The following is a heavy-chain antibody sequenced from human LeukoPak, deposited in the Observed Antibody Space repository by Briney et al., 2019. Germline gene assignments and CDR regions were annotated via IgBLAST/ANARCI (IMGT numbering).Heavy chain of an antibody. CDR2: ISGSGVNT. CDR1: GFTFSSYA. J-gene: IGHJ4*02. D-gene: IGHD6-13*01. V-gene: IGHV3-23*01. Sequence: GGSLRLSCAASGFTFSSYAMNWVRQAPGKGLEWVSVISGSGVNTDYADSVKGRFTISRDNSKNTLFLQMNSLRADDTAVYYCAKSFGPVIAAAGTGADWGQGTLVTVSS. CDR3: AKSFGPVIAAAGTGAD.